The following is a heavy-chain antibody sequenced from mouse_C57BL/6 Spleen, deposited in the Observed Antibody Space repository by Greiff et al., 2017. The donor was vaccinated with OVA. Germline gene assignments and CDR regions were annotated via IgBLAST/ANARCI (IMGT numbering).Heavy chain of an antibody. CDR1: GYTFTSYD. J-gene: IGHJ1*03. CDR2: IYPRDGST. D-gene: IGHD1-1*01. Sequence: VQLQQSGPELVKPGASVKLSCKASGYTFTSYDINWVKQRPGQGLEWIGWIYPRDGSTKYNEKFKGKATLTVDTAYSTAYMEHHSLTSEDSAVYFCARETTVVPYWYFDVWGTGTTVTVSS. CDR3: ARETTVVPYWYFDV. V-gene: IGHV1-85*01.